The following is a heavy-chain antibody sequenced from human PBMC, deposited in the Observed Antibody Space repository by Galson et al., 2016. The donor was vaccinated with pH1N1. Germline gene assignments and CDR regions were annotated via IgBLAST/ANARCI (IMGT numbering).Heavy chain of an antibody. CDR2: FDLEDGET. CDR1: GHPLSDLS. Sequence: SVKVSCKVSGHPLSDLSMHWVRQAPGKGLEWMGGFDLEDGETVYAQKFRDRVTMTEDTSTDTAYMELNSLTSDDTAVYYCATHDRGNYVSPADYWGQGTLVIVSS. V-gene: IGHV1-24*01. J-gene: IGHJ4*02. CDR3: ATHDRGNYVSPADY. D-gene: IGHD3-16*01.